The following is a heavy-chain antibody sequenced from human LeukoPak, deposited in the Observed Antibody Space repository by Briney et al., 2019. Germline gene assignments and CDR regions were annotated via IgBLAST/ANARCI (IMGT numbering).Heavy chain of an antibody. CDR1: GGSFSGYY. CDR3: ARNSPPVYDSSDYDSFDYSYIYMDV. Sequence: SETLSLTCAVYGGSFSGYYWSWIRQPPGKGLEWIGEINHCGSTNYNPSLKSRFTILVDTSKNQFSLRLTSVTAADTAVYFCARNSPPVYDSSDYDSFDYSYIYMDVWGKGTTVTVSS. CDR2: INHCGST. V-gene: IGHV4-34*01. J-gene: IGHJ6*03. D-gene: IGHD3-22*01.